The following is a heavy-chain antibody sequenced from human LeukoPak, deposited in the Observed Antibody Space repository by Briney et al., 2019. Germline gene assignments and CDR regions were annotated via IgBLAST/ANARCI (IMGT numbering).Heavy chain of an antibody. J-gene: IGHJ1*01. D-gene: IGHD3-10*01. CDR1: GFAFSNYA. CDR3: ASIRETYLQTEYYFQH. CDR2: ISYDESNR. Sequence: PGGSLRLSCAASGFAFSNYAMHWVRQAPGKGLEWVAIISYDESNRYYADSVKDRFTISRDNSKNTLFLQMNSLRTEDTAVYYCASIRETYLQTEYYFQHWGQGTLVTVSS. V-gene: IGHV3-30*04.